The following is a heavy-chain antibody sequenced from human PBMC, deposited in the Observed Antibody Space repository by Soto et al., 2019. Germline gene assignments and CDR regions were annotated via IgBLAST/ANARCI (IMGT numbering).Heavy chain of an antibody. CDR2: INHSGST. J-gene: IGHJ6*02. Sequence: XETLSLTCAVHGWSFSGYYWTWIRQPPGKGLEWIGDINHSGSTNYNSSLKSRVTISVDTSKNQLSLKLRSVTAADTAVYYCAREEVPQWFTRGYYGMDVWGQGTTVTVSS. CDR1: GWSFSGYY. V-gene: IGHV4-34*01. CDR3: AREEVPQWFTRGYYGMDV. D-gene: IGHD2-2*01.